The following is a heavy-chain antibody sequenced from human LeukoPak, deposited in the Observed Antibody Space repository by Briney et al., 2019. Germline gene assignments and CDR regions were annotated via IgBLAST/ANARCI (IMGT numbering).Heavy chain of an antibody. D-gene: IGHD6-19*01. V-gene: IGHV4-4*07. J-gene: IGHJ3*02. CDR3: ARVSGWHQRLGAFDI. CDR1: GGSISNYY. Sequence: SETLSLTCTVSGGSISNYYWSWVRQPAGKGLEWIGRIFTSGGTSYNPSLKSRVTMSVDTSKNQFSLKVSSMTAADTAVYYCARVSGWHQRLGAFDIWGQGTMVTVSS. CDR2: IFTSGGT.